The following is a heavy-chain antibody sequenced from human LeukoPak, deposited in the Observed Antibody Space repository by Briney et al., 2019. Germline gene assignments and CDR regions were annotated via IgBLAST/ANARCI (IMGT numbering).Heavy chain of an antibody. CDR2: IYPGDSDT. D-gene: IGHD6-13*01. CDR3: AKAPGGRYSSSWRTYYFDY. CDR1: GYSFSSYW. J-gene: IGHJ4*02. V-gene: IGHV5-51*01. Sequence: GGSLKTSCKGSGYSFSSYWIGWVRQMPGKGLEWMGIIYPGDSDTRYSPSFQGQVTISADKSISSVYLQWSSLKASDTAMCYCAKAPGGRYSSSWRTYYFDYWGQGTLVTVSS.